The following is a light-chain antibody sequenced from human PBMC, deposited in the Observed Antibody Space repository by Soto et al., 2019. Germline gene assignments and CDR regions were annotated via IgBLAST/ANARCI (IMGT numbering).Light chain of an antibody. CDR1: QSLLHSNGYNY. V-gene: IGKV2-28*01. Sequence: DIVMTQSPLSLPVTPGEPASISCRSSQSLLHSNGYNYLDWYLQKPGQSPQLLIYLGSNRASGVPDRFSGSASGTDFTLQISRVEAEDVGVYYCMQALQTPGTFGQGTKLEIK. J-gene: IGKJ2*01. CDR2: LGS. CDR3: MQALQTPGT.